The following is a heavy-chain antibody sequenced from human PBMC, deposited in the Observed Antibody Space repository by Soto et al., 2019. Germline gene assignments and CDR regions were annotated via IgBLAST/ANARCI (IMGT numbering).Heavy chain of an antibody. CDR3: TRGLSNPGWFDP. J-gene: IGHJ5*02. Sequence: QVQLQESGPGLVKPSQTLSLTCTVSGGSIRSGGYYWSWIRQHPGKGLEWIGYIYYSGSTYYNPSLKSRVTISVDTSKNQFSLKLSSVTAADTAVYYCTRGLSNPGWFDPWGQGTLVTVSS. CDR1: GGSIRSGGYY. V-gene: IGHV4-31*03. D-gene: IGHD4-4*01. CDR2: IYYSGST.